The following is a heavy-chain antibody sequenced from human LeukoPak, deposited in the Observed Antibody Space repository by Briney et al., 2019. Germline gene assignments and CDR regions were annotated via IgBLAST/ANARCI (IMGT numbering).Heavy chain of an antibody. CDR2: INPNGGGT. D-gene: IGHD3-9*01. Sequence: ASVKVSCKASGYTFTGYYMHWVRQAPGQGLEWMGWINPNGGGTNYAQKFQGRVTMTRDTSISTAYMELSRLRSDDTAVYYCARVYYDILTGYPYWGQGTLVTVSS. V-gene: IGHV1-2*02. CDR3: ARVYYDILTGYPY. CDR1: GYTFTGYY. J-gene: IGHJ4*02.